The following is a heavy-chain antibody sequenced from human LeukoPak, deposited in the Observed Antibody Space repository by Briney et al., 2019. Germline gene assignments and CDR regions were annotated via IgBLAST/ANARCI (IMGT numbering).Heavy chain of an antibody. Sequence: SVKVSCKASGGTFSSYAISWVRQAPGQGLEWMGGIIPIFGTANYAQKFQGRVAITADESTSTAYMELSSLRSEDTAVYYCARDPPQGCSGGSCPMDVWGKGTTVTVSS. CDR1: GGTFSSYA. D-gene: IGHD2-15*01. V-gene: IGHV1-69*13. J-gene: IGHJ6*03. CDR3: ARDPPQGCSGGSCPMDV. CDR2: IIPIFGTA.